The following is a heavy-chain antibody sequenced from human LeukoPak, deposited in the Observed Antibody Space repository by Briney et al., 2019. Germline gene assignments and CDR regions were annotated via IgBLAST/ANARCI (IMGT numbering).Heavy chain of an antibody. Sequence: GGSLRLSCADSGFTFSSYSMNWVRQAPGKGLEWVSSISSSSSYIYYADSVKGRFTISRDNAKNSLYLQMNSLRAEDTAVYYCARIVNYSGSYSSWGQGTLVTVSS. J-gene: IGHJ5*02. D-gene: IGHD1-26*01. V-gene: IGHV3-21*01. CDR3: ARIVNYSGSYSS. CDR2: ISSSSSYI. CDR1: GFTFSSYS.